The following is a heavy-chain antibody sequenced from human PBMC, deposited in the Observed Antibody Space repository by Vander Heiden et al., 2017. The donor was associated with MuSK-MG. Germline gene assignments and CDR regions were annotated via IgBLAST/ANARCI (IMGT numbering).Heavy chain of an antibody. CDR2: INSDGSST. J-gene: IGHJ3*02. Sequence: EVQLVESGGGLVQPGGSLRLSCAASGFTFSSYWMHWVRQAPGKGLVWVSRINSDGSSTSYADSVKGRFTISRDNAKNTLYLQMNSLRAEDTAVYYCAREGDGDLADAFDIWGQGTMVTVSS. D-gene: IGHD4-17*01. V-gene: IGHV3-74*01. CDR3: AREGDGDLADAFDI. CDR1: GFTFSSYW.